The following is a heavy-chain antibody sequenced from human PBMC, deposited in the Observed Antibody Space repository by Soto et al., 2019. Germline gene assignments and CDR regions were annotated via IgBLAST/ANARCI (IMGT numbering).Heavy chain of an antibody. CDR1: GYTFTNYG. V-gene: IGHV1-18*04. Sequence: QVPLVQSETEVMKPGASVKVSCKTSGYTFTNYGIIWVRQAPGQGLEWMGWISTYNGITNYAQKFQGRVTMTADTPTSTAYMELRSLRSDDTAVYFCGRIVVVPAGARTADYWGQGTLVSVSS. D-gene: IGHD2-15*01. J-gene: IGHJ4*02. CDR3: GRIVVVPAGARTADY. CDR2: ISTYNGIT.